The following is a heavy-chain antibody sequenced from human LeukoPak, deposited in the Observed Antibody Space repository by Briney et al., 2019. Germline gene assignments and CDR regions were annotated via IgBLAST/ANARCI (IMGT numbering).Heavy chain of an antibody. CDR2: IYSGGST. J-gene: IGHJ4*02. CDR3: ARARIAAAGIHG. V-gene: IGHV3-66*01. Sequence: GGSLRLSCVASGFTVSSNYMSWDRQAPGKGLEWVSVIYSGGSTYYADSVKGRFTISRDNSKNTLYLQMNSLRAEDTAVYYCARARIAAAGIHGWGQGTLVTVSS. CDR1: GFTVSSNY. D-gene: IGHD6-13*01.